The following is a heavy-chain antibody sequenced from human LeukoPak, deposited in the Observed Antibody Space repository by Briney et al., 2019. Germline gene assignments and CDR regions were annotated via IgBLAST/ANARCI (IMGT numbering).Heavy chain of an antibody. D-gene: IGHD2-21*02. V-gene: IGHV4-4*07. J-gene: IGHJ6*03. CDR1: GFSFSSYW. CDR3: ARIYCGGDCRGYYYHYYMDV. CDR2: IYSGGST. Sequence: GSLRLSCAASGFSFSSYWMSWIRQPAGKGLEWIGRIYSGGSTNYNPSLKSRVTISVDTSKNQFSLKLSSVTAADTAVYYCARIYCGGDCRGYYYHYYMDVWGKGTTVTISS.